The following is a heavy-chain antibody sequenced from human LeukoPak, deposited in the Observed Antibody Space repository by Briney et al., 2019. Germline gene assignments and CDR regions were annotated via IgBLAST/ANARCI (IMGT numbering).Heavy chain of an antibody. J-gene: IGHJ3*02. CDR3: ATYSSPTADAFDI. CDR2: ISGSGNSI. Sequence: PGGSLRLSCEASGFSFSNYAMTWVRQAPGKGLEWVSVISGSGNSIYYADSLKGRSVVSRDNSKNTLYLYVNSLRVEDTAVYYCATYSSPTADAFDIWGQGTMVTVSS. D-gene: IGHD3-22*01. V-gene: IGHV3-23*01. CDR1: GFSFSNYA.